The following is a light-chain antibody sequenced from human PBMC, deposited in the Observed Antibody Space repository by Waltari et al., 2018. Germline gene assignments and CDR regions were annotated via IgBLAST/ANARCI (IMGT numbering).Light chain of an antibody. Sequence: DIQMTQSPSTLSASVGDRVTITCRASEGVNSWLVWYQQKPGKAPKLLIYKSSDLKSGVPSRFRGSGAGTEFTLTISSLQPDDFATYYCQQNNNYPWTFGQGTKVDI. CDR3: QQNNNYPWT. CDR1: EGVNSW. V-gene: IGKV1-5*03. J-gene: IGKJ1*01. CDR2: KSS.